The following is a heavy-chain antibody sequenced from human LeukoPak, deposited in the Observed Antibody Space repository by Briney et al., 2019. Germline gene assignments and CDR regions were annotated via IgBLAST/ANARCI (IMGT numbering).Heavy chain of an antibody. CDR3: ARDLAPNTAMVAYYFDY. D-gene: IGHD5-18*01. V-gene: IGHV1-46*01. Sequence: ASVKVSCKASGYTFTSYYMHWVRQAPGRGLEWMGIINPSGGSTSYAQKFQGRVIMTRDTSTSTVYMELSSLRSEDTAVYYCARDLAPNTAMVAYYFDYWGQGTLVTVSS. CDR2: INPSGGST. CDR1: GYTFTSYY. J-gene: IGHJ4*02.